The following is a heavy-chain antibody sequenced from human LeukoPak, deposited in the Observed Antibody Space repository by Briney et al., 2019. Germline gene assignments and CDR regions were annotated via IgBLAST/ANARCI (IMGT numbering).Heavy chain of an antibody. D-gene: IGHD1-26*01. CDR3: AKDFADSGGDYFDY. Sequence: GGSLRLSCAASGFILSNYGMHWVRQAPGKGLEWVAVISYDGSNKYYADSVKGRFTISRDNSKNTLYLQMNSLRAEDTAVYYCAKDFADSGGDYFDYWGQGTLVTVSS. V-gene: IGHV3-30*18. J-gene: IGHJ4*02. CDR1: GFILSNYG. CDR2: ISYDGSNK.